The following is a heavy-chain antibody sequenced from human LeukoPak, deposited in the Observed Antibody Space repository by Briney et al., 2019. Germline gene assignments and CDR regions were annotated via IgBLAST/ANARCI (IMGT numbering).Heavy chain of an antibody. CDR1: GGTFSSYA. CDR3: AFFEYQLPVDYYHHYGMDV. Sequence: GASVKVSCKASGGTFSSYAISWVRQAPGQGLEWMGRIIPILGIANYAQKFQGRVTITADKSTSTAYMELSSLRSEDTAVYYCAFFEYQLPVDYYHHYGMDVWGQGTTVTVSS. CDR2: IIPILGIA. D-gene: IGHD2-2*01. V-gene: IGHV1-69*04. J-gene: IGHJ6*02.